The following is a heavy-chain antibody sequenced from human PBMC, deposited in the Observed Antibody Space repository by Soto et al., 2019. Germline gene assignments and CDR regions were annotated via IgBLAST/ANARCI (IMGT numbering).Heavy chain of an antibody. CDR1: GYTFTTYA. CDR2: INAGNGNT. V-gene: IGHV1-3*01. Sequence: ASVKVSCKASGYTFTTYAIHWVRQAPGQRLEWMGWINAGNGNTKYSQKFQGRVTITRDTSASTAYMELSSLSSEDTAVYYCARDLMATTGYGMDVWSQGTTVTV. D-gene: IGHD2-8*01. J-gene: IGHJ6*02. CDR3: ARDLMATTGYGMDV.